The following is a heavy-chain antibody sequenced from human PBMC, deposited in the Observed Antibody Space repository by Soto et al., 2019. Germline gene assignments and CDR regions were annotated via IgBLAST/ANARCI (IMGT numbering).Heavy chain of an antibody. J-gene: IGHJ5*02. CDR3: ASLRVESGYWGLFDP. D-gene: IGHD3-3*01. Sequence: ASVKVSCKASGYTFTSYGISWVRQAPGQGLEWMGWISAYNGNTNYAQKLQGRVTTTTDTSTSTAYMELRSLRSDDTAVYYCASLRVESGYWGLFDPWGQGALVTVSS. V-gene: IGHV1-18*01. CDR2: ISAYNGNT. CDR1: GYTFTSYG.